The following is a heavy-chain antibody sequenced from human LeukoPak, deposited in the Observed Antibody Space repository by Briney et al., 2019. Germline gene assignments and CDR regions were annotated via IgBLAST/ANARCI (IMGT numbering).Heavy chain of an antibody. J-gene: IGHJ6*02. CDR1: GFTFSSYA. CDR2: ISYDGSNK. CDR3: ARDLELRGYYYGMDV. V-gene: IGHV3-30-3*01. Sequence: GGSLRLSCAASGFTFSSYAMHWVRQAPGKGLEWVAVISYDGSNKYYADSVKGRFTISRDNSKNTLYLQMNSLRAEDTAVYYCARDLELRGYYYGMDVWGQGTTVTVSS. D-gene: IGHD1-7*01.